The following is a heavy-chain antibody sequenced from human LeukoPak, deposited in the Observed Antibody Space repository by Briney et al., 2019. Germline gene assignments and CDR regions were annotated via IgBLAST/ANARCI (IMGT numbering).Heavy chain of an antibody. Sequence: GGSLRLSCAASGFTFSSYGMHWVRQAPGKGLEWEAVISYDGSNKYYADSVKGRFTISRDNSKNTLYLQMNSLRAEDTAVYYCAKGQWLVSWGQGTLVTVSS. J-gene: IGHJ5*02. D-gene: IGHD6-19*01. CDR3: AKGQWLVS. CDR2: ISYDGSNK. CDR1: GFTFSSYG. V-gene: IGHV3-30*18.